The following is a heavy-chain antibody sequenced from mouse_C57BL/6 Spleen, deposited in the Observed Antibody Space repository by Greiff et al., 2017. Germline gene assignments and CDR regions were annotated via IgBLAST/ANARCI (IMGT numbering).Heavy chain of an antibody. CDR3: ARVGYDYDEGFAY. D-gene: IGHD2-4*01. Sequence: QVQLQQPGAELVKPGASVKLSCKASGYTFTSYWMHWVKQRPGQGLEWIGMIHPNSGSTNYNEKFKSKATLTVDKSSSTAYMQLSSLTSEDSAVYYCARVGYDYDEGFAYWGQGTLVTVSA. CDR2: IHPNSGST. CDR1: GYTFTSYW. V-gene: IGHV1-64*01. J-gene: IGHJ3*01.